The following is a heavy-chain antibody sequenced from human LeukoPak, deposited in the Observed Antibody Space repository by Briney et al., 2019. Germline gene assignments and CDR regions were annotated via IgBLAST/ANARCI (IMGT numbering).Heavy chain of an antibody. CDR3: ARDPGYYDSSGYYRDAFDI. CDR1: GGSISSYY. V-gene: IGHV4-59*01. D-gene: IGHD3-22*01. Sequence: SETLSLTCTVSGGSISSYYWSWIRQPPGKGLEWIGYIYYSGSTNYNPSLKSRVTISVDTSKNQFSPKLSSVTAADTAVYYCARDPGYYDSSGYYRDAFDIWGQGTMVTVSS. J-gene: IGHJ3*02. CDR2: IYYSGST.